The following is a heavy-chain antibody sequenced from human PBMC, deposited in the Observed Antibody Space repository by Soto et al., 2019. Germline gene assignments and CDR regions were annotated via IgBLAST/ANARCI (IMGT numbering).Heavy chain of an antibody. D-gene: IGHD3-22*01. J-gene: IGHJ4*02. Sequence: GSLRLSCAASGFTFSSYSMNWVRQAPGKGLEWVSSISSSSSYIYYADSVKGRFTISRDNAKNSLYLQMNSLRAEDTAVYYCASSPTNYDSSGTPPNYWGQGT. CDR1: GFTFSSYS. V-gene: IGHV3-21*01. CDR2: ISSSSSYI. CDR3: ASSPTNYDSSGTPPNY.